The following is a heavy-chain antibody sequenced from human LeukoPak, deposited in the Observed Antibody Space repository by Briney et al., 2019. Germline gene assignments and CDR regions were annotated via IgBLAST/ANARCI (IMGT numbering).Heavy chain of an antibody. CDR1: GFTFSSYA. CDR3: ARALGSNWFDP. V-gene: IGHV3-30-3*01. Sequence: SGGSLRLSCAASGFTFSSYAMHWVRQAPGKGLEWVAVISYDGSNKYYADSVKGRFTISRDNSKNTLYLQMNSLRAEDTAVYYCARALGSNWFDPWGQGTLVTVSS. J-gene: IGHJ5*02. CDR2: ISYDGSNK.